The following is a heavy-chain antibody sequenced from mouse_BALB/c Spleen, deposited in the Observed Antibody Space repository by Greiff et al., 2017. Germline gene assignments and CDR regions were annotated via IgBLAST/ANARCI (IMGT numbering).Heavy chain of an antibody. V-gene: IGHV1-14*01. J-gene: IGHJ2*01. CDR3: ARGRYYYGSSWDY. CDR1: GYTFTSYV. CDR2: INPYNDGT. D-gene: IGHD1-1*01. Sequence: VQLQQSGPELVKPGASVKMSCKASGYTFTSYVMHWVKQKPGQGLEWIGYINPYNDGTKYNEKFKGKATLTSDKSSSTAYMELSSLTSEDSAVYYCARGRYYYGSSWDYWGQGTTLTVSS.